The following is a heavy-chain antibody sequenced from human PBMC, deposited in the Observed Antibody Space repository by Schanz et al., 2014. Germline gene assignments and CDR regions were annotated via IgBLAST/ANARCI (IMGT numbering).Heavy chain of an antibody. CDR1: GFVFGDYY. J-gene: IGHJ4*02. D-gene: IGHD6-25*01. Sequence: MQLLESGGGLIQPGGSLRLSCAASGFVFGDYYMTWIRQAPGKGLEWLSYISDSGTYTNYADSVKGRFTISRDNSKNTLYLQMNSLRAEDTAVDYCAKVRYSSGWRGDYFDEWGQGTLVTVAS. V-gene: IGHV3-11*03. CDR2: ISDSGTYT. CDR3: AKVRYSSGWRGDYFDE.